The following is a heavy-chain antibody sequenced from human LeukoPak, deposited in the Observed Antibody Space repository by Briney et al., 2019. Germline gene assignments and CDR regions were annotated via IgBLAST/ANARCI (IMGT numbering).Heavy chain of an antibody. V-gene: IGHV3-48*03. CDR1: GFTFSSYE. D-gene: IGHD2/OR15-2a*01. CDR3: ARDREYVAFDI. J-gene: IGHJ3*02. CDR2: ISSSGSTI. Sequence: GGSLRLSCAASGFTFSSYEMNWVRQAPGKGLEWVSYISSSGSTIYYADSVKGRFTISRDNAKNSLYLQMNSLRAEDTAVYYCARDREYVAFDIWGQGTMVTVSS.